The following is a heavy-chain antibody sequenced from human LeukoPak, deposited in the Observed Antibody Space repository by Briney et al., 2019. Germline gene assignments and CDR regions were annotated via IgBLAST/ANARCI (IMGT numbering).Heavy chain of an antibody. Sequence: GGSLRLSCAASGFPFSSHCMHWVRQAPGKGLVWVSRVNGDETSTKYADSVKGRFTISRDNAKNMLYLQMNSLTVEDTAVYFCARGDSGYDYNFFDDWGQGTLVTVSS. CDR1: GFPFSSHC. V-gene: IGHV3-74*03. J-gene: IGHJ4*02. CDR3: ARGDSGYDYNFFDD. CDR2: VNGDETST. D-gene: IGHD5-12*01.